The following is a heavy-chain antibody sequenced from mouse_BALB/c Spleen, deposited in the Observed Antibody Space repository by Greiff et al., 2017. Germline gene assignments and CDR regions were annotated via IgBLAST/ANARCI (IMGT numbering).Heavy chain of an antibody. CDR1: GSPFTSSW. CDR3: ARSCYGYGGKWYFDV. V-gene: IGHV1-7*01. Sequence: QVQLQQSGAELAKPGASVTMSCKASGSPFTSSWMHWVNQRPGQGLEWIGYINPSTGYTEYTQKFKAKATLTADKSSSTAYMQLSSLTSEDSAVYYCARSCYGYGGKWYFDVWGAGTTVTVSS. J-gene: IGHJ1*01. D-gene: IGHD2-2*01. CDR2: INPSTGYT.